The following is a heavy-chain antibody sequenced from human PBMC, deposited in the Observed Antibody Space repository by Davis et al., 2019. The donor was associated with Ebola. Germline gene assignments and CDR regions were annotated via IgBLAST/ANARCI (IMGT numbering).Heavy chain of an antibody. V-gene: IGHV4-39*07. D-gene: IGHD6-6*01. CDR3: ARGKIRIAARLVGYYYYYGMDV. CDR2: IYYSGST. Sequence: SETLSLTCTVSGGSISSSSYYWGWIRQPPGKGLEWIGSIYYSGSTYYNPSLKSRVTISVDTSKNQFSLKLSSVTAADTAVYYCARGKIRIAARLVGYYYYYGMDVWGQGTTVTVSS. J-gene: IGHJ6*02. CDR1: GGSISSSSYY.